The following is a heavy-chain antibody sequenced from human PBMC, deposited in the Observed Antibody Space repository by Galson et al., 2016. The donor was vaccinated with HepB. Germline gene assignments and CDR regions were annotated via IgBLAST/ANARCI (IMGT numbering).Heavy chain of an antibody. CDR2: TYYRTKWYN. D-gene: IGHD6-19*01. Sequence: CAISGDGVSSNSVAWTWIRQSPSRGLEWLGRTYYRTKWYNDYAVSLKSRMTINPDTSKNQFSLHLNSVTPEDTAVYYCARQSSGWYLFYDYWCQGILVTVSS. CDR1: GDGVSSNSVA. J-gene: IGHJ4*02. CDR3: ARQSSGWYLFYDY. V-gene: IGHV6-1*01.